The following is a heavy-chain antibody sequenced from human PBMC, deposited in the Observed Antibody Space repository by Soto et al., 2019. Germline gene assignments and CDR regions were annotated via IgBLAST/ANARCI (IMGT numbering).Heavy chain of an antibody. Sequence: QVHLVESGGGVAQPGRSLRLSCAASGSIFTGYGMHWVRQAPGKGLEWVAVIWFDGSNKYYADSVKGRFTISRDNSKNMLYLQMNSLIVKATAVHYTARDRIGGTTFRGNLDYWGQGTLVTVFS. CDR2: IWFDGSNK. CDR3: ARDRIGGTTFRGNLDY. J-gene: IGHJ4*02. V-gene: IGHV3-33*01. D-gene: IGHD1-1*01. CDR1: GSIFTGYG.